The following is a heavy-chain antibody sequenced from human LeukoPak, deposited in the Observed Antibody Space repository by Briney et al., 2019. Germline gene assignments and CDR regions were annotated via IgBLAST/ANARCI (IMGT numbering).Heavy chain of an antibody. V-gene: IGHV3-23*01. CDR2: FTNHHTT. CDR1: GFTFSISA. Sequence: GGSLRISCEASGFTFSISAMTWVPQAPGKRLYWVSTFTNHHTTYYTDSVKGRFTISRDNSKNTLYLQMDSVRPEDTAVYYCAKEGYDILTGYRTNWFDPWGQGTLVTVSS. J-gene: IGHJ5*02. CDR3: AKEGYDILTGYRTNWFDP. D-gene: IGHD3-9*01.